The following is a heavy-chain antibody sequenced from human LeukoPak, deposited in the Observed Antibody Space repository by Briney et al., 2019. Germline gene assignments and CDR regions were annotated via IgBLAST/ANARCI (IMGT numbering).Heavy chain of an antibody. CDR1: GYTFTSYG. D-gene: IGHD3-10*01. CDR3: ARDLITMVRGVPSLDY. Sequence: ASVKVSCKASGYTFTSYGISWVRQAPGQGLEWMGWISAYNGNTNYAQKLQGRVTMTTDTSTSTAYMELRSLRSDDPAVDYCARDLITMVRGVPSLDYWGQGTLVTVSS. J-gene: IGHJ4*02. CDR2: ISAYNGNT. V-gene: IGHV1-18*04.